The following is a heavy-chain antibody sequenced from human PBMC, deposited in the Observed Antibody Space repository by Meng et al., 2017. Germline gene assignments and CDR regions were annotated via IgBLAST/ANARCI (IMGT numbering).Heavy chain of an antibody. D-gene: IGHD6-13*01. CDR3: ARDPSSSWYRTGFDP. V-gene: IGHV1-46*01. J-gene: IGHJ5*02. CDR2: INPSGGST. Sequence: ASVKVSCKASGYTFTSYYMHWVRQAHGQGLEWMGIINPSGGSTSYAQKFQGRVTMTRDTSTSTVYMELSSLRSEDTAVYYCARDPSSSWYRTGFDPWGQGTLVTVSS. CDR1: GYTFTSYY.